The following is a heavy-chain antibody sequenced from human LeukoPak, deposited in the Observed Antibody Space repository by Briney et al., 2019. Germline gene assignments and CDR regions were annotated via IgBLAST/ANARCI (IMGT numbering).Heavy chain of an antibody. CDR3: AKVAAGRWFFDY. V-gene: IGHV3-23*01. J-gene: IGHJ4*02. CDR1: GFTFSTYA. Sequence: SGGSLRLSCAASGFTFSTYAMSWVRQAPGKGLEWVSGISGGGNSAYYADSVKGRFTISRDNSKNTLYLQMNSLRAEDTAVYYCAKVAAGRWFFDYWGQGTLVTVSS. D-gene: IGHD6-13*01. CDR2: ISGGGNSA.